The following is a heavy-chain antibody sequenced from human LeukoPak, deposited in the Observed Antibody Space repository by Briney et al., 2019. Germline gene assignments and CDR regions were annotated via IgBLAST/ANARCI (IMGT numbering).Heavy chain of an antibody. CDR1: GFTLGSYG. Sequence: GGSLRLSCAASGFTLGSYGMHWVRQAPGKGLEWVAFIRSDGSNKYYADSVKGRFTISRDNSKDTLYLQMNSLRAEDTAVYYCARGRVQYSYGLVDYWGQGTLVTVSS. D-gene: IGHD5-18*01. CDR2: IRSDGSNK. V-gene: IGHV3-30*02. J-gene: IGHJ4*02. CDR3: ARGRVQYSYGLVDY.